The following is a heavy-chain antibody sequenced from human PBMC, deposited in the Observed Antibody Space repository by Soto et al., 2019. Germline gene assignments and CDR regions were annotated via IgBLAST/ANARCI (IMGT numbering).Heavy chain of an antibody. CDR2: ISYDGSNK. V-gene: IGHV3-30*18. J-gene: IGHJ4*02. CDR3: AKAVLRGYSYGSVDY. CDR1: GFTFSSYG. Sequence: GGSLRLSCAASGFTFSSYGMHWVRQAPGKGLEWVAVISYDGSNKYYADSVKGRFTISRDNSKNTLYLQMNSLRAEDTAVYYCAKAVLRGYSYGSVDYWGQGTLVTVSS. D-gene: IGHD5-18*01.